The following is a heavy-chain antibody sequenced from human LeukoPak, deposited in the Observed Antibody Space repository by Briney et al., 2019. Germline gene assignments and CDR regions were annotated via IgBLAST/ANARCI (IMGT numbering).Heavy chain of an antibody. CDR3: ARDRWGGDYGGFDP. CDR2: IYYSGST. CDR1: GGSISSSSYY. D-gene: IGHD4-17*01. J-gene: IGHJ5*02. Sequence: SETLSLTCTVSGGSISSSSYYWGWIRQPPGKGLEWIGSIYYSGSTYYNPSLKSRVTISVDTSKNQFSLKLSSVTAADTAVYYCARDRWGGDYGGFDPWGQGTLVTVSS. V-gene: IGHV4-39*02.